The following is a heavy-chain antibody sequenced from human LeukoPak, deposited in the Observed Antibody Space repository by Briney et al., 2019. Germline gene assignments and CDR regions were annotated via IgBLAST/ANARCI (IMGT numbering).Heavy chain of an antibody. D-gene: IGHD6-19*01. CDR3: ARDWTEVPGTHFDY. V-gene: IGHV3-66*01. J-gene: IGHJ4*02. CDR2: VFAGGST. CDR1: GFTVSTNY. Sequence: GGSLRLSCAVSGFTVSTNYMSWVRQAPGKGLEWVSVVFAGGSTYFADSVKGRVSISRDYSKNIVFLQINSLRAEDTAVYYCARDWTEVPGTHFDYWGQGTLVTASS.